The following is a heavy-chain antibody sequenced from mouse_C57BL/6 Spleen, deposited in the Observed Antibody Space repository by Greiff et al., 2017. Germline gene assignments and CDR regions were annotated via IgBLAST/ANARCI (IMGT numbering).Heavy chain of an antibody. D-gene: IGHD1-1*01. CDR3: ARGGTTVHWYFEV. J-gene: IGHJ1*03. CDR1: GYAFSSSW. V-gene: IGHV1-82*01. CDR2: IYPGDGDT. Sequence: QVQLQQSGPELVKPGASVKISCKASGYAFSSSWMNWVKQRPGKGLEWIGRIYPGDGDTNYNGKFKGKATLTADKSSSTAYMQLSSLTSEDSAVYFCARGGTTVHWYFEVWGTGTTVTVSS.